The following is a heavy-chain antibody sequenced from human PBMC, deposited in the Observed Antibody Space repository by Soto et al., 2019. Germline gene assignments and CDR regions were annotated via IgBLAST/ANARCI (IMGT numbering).Heavy chain of an antibody. CDR2: IKSKTDGGTP. V-gene: IGHV3-15*01. CDR1: GFTFSNAW. J-gene: IGHJ4*01. D-gene: IGHD3-10*01. CDR3: ARGRTYYYFDY. Sequence: GSLRLSCAASGFTFSNAWMTWVRQAPGKGLEWVGRIKSKTDGGTPDYAAPVKGRFTVSRDNSRNTLYLQMNSLGDDDTALYYCARGRTYYYFDYWGQGTLVTVSS.